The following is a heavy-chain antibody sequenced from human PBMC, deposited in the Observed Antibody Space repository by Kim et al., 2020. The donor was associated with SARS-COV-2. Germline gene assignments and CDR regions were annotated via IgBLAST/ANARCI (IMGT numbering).Heavy chain of an antibody. CDR1: GYTFTSYY. D-gene: IGHD1-7*01. V-gene: IGHV1-46*01. Sequence: ASVKVSCKASGYTFTSYYMHWVRQAPGQGLEWMGIINPSGGSTSYAQKFQGRVTMTRDTSTSTVYMELSSLRSEDTSVYYCARERGRTRIELGAYYYYGMDVWGQGTTVTVSS. CDR3: ARERGRTRIELGAYYYYGMDV. J-gene: IGHJ6*02. CDR2: INPSGGST.